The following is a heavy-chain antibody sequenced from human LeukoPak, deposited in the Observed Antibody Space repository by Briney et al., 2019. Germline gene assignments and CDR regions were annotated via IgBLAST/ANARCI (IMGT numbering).Heavy chain of an antibody. Sequence: GWSLRLSCVASGFTFTTYEMTWVGQAPGRGLNWVAHISSSGSATYYADLVKGRFTISRDNATKSMYLQMSSLRAEDTALYYCARDPYSSSFFDCWGQGTLVTVSS. D-gene: IGHD6-6*01. CDR2: ISSSGSAT. J-gene: IGHJ5*01. V-gene: IGHV3-48*03. CDR3: ARDPYSSSFFDC. CDR1: GFTFTTYE.